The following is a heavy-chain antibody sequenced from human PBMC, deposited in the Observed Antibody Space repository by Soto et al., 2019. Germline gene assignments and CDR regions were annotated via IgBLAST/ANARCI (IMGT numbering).Heavy chain of an antibody. CDR3: ARATAYCGRTTCYPFDY. D-gene: IGHD2-2*01. CDR1: GGSLSSDDYY. Sequence: PSETLSLTSTVSGGSLSSDDYYWTWIRQPAGKGLEWLGRIHYSGTTYYNPSLRSRLTMSMDSSRNQFSLRLTSVTAADTAMYYCARATAYCGRTTCYPFDYWGQGIQVTVS. J-gene: IGHJ4*02. V-gene: IGHV4-30-4*08. CDR2: IHYSGTT.